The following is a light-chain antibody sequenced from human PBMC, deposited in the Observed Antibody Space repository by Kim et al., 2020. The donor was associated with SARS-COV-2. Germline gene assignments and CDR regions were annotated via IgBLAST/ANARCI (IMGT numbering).Light chain of an antibody. V-gene: IGKV3-15*01. Sequence: EILMTQSPATLSVSPGETATLSCRASQRVAMKVAWYQQKAGQGPRLLIYGGSTRATGVPTRFSGSGSGRDFTLTIGSLQSEDFAIYHCQQYNDWHLTLGGGNTVDIK. CDR3: QQYNDWHLT. CDR1: QRVAMK. CDR2: GGS. J-gene: IGKJ4*01.